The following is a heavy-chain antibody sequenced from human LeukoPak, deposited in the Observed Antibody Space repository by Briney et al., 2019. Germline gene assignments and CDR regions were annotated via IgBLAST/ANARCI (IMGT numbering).Heavy chain of an antibody. CDR1: GYTLTELS. CDR3: ARARRYFDWLHTRWDYYYYYMDV. J-gene: IGHJ6*03. D-gene: IGHD3-9*01. Sequence: ASVKVSCKVSGYTLTELSMHWVRQAPGKGGEGMGGFDAEDGETIYAQKFQGRVTMTEDTSTDTAYMELSSLRSEDTAVYYCARARRYFDWLHTRWDYYYYYMDVWGKGTTVTISS. V-gene: IGHV1-24*01. CDR2: FDAEDGET.